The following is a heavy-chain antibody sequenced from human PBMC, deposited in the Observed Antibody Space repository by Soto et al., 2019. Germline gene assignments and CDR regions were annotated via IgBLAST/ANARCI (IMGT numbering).Heavy chain of an antibody. CDR1: GGFISRYY. Sequence: PPENLSHTRTVSGGFISRYYCSGIRQPPGKGLEWIGYIYYSGSTNYNPSLKSRVTISVDTSKNQFSLKLSSVTAADTAVYYCARAKGSIAAAGTIWFDPWGQGTLVTVSS. D-gene: IGHD6-13*01. CDR2: IYYSGST. CDR3: ARAKGSIAAAGTIWFDP. V-gene: IGHV4-59*01. J-gene: IGHJ5*02.